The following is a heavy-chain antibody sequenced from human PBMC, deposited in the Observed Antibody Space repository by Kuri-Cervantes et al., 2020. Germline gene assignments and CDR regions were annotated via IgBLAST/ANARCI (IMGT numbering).Heavy chain of an antibody. D-gene: IGHD2-15*01. CDR3: AKEYCSGGSCYFYYYYYGMDV. CDR2: ISGSGGST. CDR1: GFTFSSYA. V-gene: IGHV3-23*01. Sequence: GESLKISCAASGFTFSSYAMSWVRQAPGKGLEWVSAISGSGGSTYYADSVKGRFTTSRDNSKNTLYLQMNSLRAEDTAVYYCAKEYCSGGSCYFYYYYYGMDVWGQGTTVTVSS. J-gene: IGHJ6*02.